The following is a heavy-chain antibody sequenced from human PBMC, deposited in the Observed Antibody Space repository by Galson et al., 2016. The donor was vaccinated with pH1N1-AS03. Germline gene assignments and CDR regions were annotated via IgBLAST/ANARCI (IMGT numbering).Heavy chain of an antibody. CDR2: ISGADLST. CDR3: ANPRASGTTMVTRLDY. CDR1: GFTFNNYA. V-gene: IGHV3-23*01. D-gene: IGHD5-18*01. J-gene: IGHJ4*02. Sequence: SLRLSCAASGFTFNNYAMSWVRQAPGKGLEWVSSISGADLSTYYADSVKGRFTVSRDNSKNTLYLQMNGLRAEDTAIYYCANPRASGTTMVTRLDYWGQGILVTVSS.